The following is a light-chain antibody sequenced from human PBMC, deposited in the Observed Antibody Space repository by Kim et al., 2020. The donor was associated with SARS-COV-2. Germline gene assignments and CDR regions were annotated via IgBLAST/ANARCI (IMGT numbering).Light chain of an antibody. V-gene: IGKV1-5*03. CDR3: QQYHTFPWT. CDR1: QTVSHW. Sequence: ASVGDTITITCRASQTVSHWLAWYRQKAGKAPELLIYGASSLESGVPSRFSGSGSVTEFTLTISSLQPDDFATYYCQQYHTFPWTFGQGTKVDIK. J-gene: IGKJ1*01. CDR2: GAS.